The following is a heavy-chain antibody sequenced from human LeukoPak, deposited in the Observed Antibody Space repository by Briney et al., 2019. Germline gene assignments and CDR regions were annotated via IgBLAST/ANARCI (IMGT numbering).Heavy chain of an antibody. CDR2: IYSGGST. Sequence: GGSLRLSCAASGFTVSSNYMSWVRQAPGKGLEWVSVIYSGGSTYYADSVKGRFTISRDNSKNTLYLQMNSLRAEDTAVYYCARAPVVVAATRGYYYYGMDVWGQGTTVTVSS. CDR3: ARAPVVVAATRGYYYYGMDV. V-gene: IGHV3-53*01. D-gene: IGHD2-15*01. CDR1: GFTVSSNY. J-gene: IGHJ6*02.